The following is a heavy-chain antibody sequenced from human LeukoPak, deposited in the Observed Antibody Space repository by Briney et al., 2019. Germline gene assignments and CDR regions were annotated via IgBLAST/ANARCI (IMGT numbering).Heavy chain of an antibody. CDR3: ARGQKYRSGYTVTELGTGYFDY. CDR2: INQSGST. CDR1: GGSFSGYY. J-gene: IGHJ4*02. Sequence: SETLSLTCAVYGGSFSGYYWSWIRQPPGKGLEWIGEINQSGSTNYNLSLKSRVTISVDTSKNQFSLRLSSVTAADTAVYYCARGQKYRSGYTVTELGTGYFDYWGQGTLVTVSS. V-gene: IGHV4-34*01. D-gene: IGHD5-18*01.